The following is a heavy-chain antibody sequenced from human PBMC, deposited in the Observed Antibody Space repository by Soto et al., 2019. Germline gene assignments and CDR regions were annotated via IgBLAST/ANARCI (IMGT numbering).Heavy chain of an antibody. CDR2: ISYDGSNK. CDR1: GFTFSSYG. V-gene: IGHV3-30*18. D-gene: IGHD2-2*02. CDR3: AKGYCSSTSCYTAYFDY. J-gene: IGHJ4*02. Sequence: QVQLVESGGGVVQPGRSLRLSCAASGFTFSSYGMHWVRQAPGKGLEWVAVISYDGSNKYYADSVKGRFTISRDNSKNTLYLQMNSLRAEDTAVYYCAKGYCSSTSCYTAYFDYWGQGTLVTVSS.